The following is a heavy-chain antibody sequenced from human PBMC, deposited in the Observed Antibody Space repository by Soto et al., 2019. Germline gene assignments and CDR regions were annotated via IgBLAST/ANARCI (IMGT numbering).Heavy chain of an antibody. J-gene: IGHJ4*02. CDR1: GFTFGSYW. D-gene: IGHD6-6*01. V-gene: IGHV3-74*01. Sequence: GGSLRLSCAASGFTFGSYWMHWVRQAPGKGLVWVSRINSDGSSTSYADSVKGRFTISRDNAKNTLYLQMNSLRAEDTAVYYCARDRGIAARRGFDYWGQGTLVTVSS. CDR3: ARDRGIAARRGFDY. CDR2: INSDGSST.